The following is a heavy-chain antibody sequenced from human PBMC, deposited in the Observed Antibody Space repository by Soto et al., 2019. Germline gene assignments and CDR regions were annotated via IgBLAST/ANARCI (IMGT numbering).Heavy chain of an antibody. CDR2: IGGSGGGT. CDR3: AKDRSLFDY. D-gene: IGHD3-10*01. CDR1: GFSFSSYD. J-gene: IGHJ4*02. V-gene: IGHV3-23*01. Sequence: GGSLRLSCAASGFSFSSYDMSWVRQAPGKGLEWVSSIGGSGGGTYYADSVKGRFTISRDDSKNTLYLQMNSLRAEDTAVYYCAKDRSLFDYWGQGTLVTVSS.